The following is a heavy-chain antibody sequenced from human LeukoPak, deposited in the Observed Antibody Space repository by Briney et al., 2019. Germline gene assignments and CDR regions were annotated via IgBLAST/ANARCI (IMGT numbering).Heavy chain of an antibody. CDR2: ISYEGSNK. Sequence: GGSLRLSCAASGFTFDDHAMHWVRQAPGKGLEWVAVISYEGSNKYYADSVKGRFTISRDNSKNTLYLQMNSLRAEDTAVYYCAKPLGYYASGSYYNPWGQGTLVTVSS. CDR1: GFTFDDHA. J-gene: IGHJ5*02. D-gene: IGHD3-10*01. CDR3: AKPLGYYASGSYYNP. V-gene: IGHV3-30-3*02.